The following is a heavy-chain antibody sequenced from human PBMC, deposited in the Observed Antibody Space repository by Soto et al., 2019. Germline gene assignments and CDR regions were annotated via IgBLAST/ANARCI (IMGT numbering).Heavy chain of an antibody. CDR1: GYTFTSYG. V-gene: IGHV1-18*01. D-gene: IGHD2-15*01. J-gene: IGHJ4*02. CDR3: ARDQRLYCSGGSCYPTRIDY. CDR2: ISAYNGNT. Sequence: ASVKVSCKASGYTFTSYGISWVRQAPGQGLEWMGWISAYNGNTNYAQKLQGRVTMTTDTSTSTAYMELRSLRSDDTAGYYCARDQRLYCSGGSCYPTRIDYLGQGTPVTVSS.